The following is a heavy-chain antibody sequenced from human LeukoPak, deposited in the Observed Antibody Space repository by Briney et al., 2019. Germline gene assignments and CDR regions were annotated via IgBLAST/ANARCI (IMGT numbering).Heavy chain of an antibody. Sequence: GSSVKVSCKASGYTFTSYDINWVRQATGQGLEWMGWMNPNSGNTGYAQKFQGRVTMTRNTSISTAYMELSSLRSEDTAVYYCALFMTPSYYYYMDVWGKGTTVTVSS. CDR3: ALFMTPSYYYYMDV. CDR1: GYTFTSYD. CDR2: MNPNSGNT. J-gene: IGHJ6*03. D-gene: IGHD3-16*01. V-gene: IGHV1-8*01.